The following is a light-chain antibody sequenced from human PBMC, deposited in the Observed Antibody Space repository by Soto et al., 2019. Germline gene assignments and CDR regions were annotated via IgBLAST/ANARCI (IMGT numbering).Light chain of an antibody. J-gene: IGLJ2*01. CDR2: LNSDGSH. Sequence: QSVLTQSPSASASLGASVKLTCTLSSGHRSHAIAWHQQQPEKGPRYLMKLNSDGSHRKGDGIPDRFSGSSSGAERYLTISSLQSEDEADYYCQTWDTGIVVFGGGTKLTVL. CDR3: QTWDTGIVV. V-gene: IGLV4-69*01. CDR1: SGHRSHA.